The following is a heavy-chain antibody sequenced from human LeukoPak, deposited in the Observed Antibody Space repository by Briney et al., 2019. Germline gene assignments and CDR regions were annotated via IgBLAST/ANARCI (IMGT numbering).Heavy chain of an antibody. V-gene: IGHV1-18*01. J-gene: IGHJ4*02. CDR2: ISAYNGNT. Sequence: ASVKVSCKASGFTFTIYGIRWVRQAPGQGLEWMGWISAYNGNTNYAQKLQGRVTMTTDTSTSTAYMELRSLRSEDTVVYYCARDPDSSGYIGFDYWGQGTLVTVSS. CDR1: GFTFTIYG. D-gene: IGHD3-22*01. CDR3: ARDPDSSGYIGFDY.